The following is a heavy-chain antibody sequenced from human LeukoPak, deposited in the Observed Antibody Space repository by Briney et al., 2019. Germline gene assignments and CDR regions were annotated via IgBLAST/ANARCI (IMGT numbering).Heavy chain of an antibody. CDR1: GGSISNYY. J-gene: IGHJ4*02. D-gene: IGHD5-18*01. V-gene: IGHV4-59*01. CDR3: ARGYGRGGALDY. Sequence: SETLSLTCIVSGGSISNYYWSWIRQPPGEGLESIGYIYYSGTTNYNPSLKSRVTISVDTSRNQFSLKLSSVTAADTAVYYCARGYGRGGALDYWGQGTLVTVSS. CDR2: IYYSGTT.